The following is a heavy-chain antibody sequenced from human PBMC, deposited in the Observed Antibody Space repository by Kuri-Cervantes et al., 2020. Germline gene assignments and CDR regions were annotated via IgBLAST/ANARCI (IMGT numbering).Heavy chain of an antibody. CDR2: ISYDGSNK. CDR1: GFTFSSYD. J-gene: IGHJ4*02. Sequence: GESLKISCAASGFTFSSYDMHWVRQAPGKGLEWVAVISYDGSNKYYADSVKGRFTISRDNSKNTLYLQMNSLRAEDTAVYYCAKDQEDRVFDYWGQGTLVTVSS. CDR3: AKDQEDRVFDY. V-gene: IGHV3-30*18.